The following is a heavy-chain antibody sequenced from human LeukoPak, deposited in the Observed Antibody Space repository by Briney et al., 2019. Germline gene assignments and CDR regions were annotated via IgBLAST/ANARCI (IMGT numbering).Heavy chain of an antibody. V-gene: IGHV1-8*03. CDR3: ARLTGYSSESWFDP. CDR1: GYTFTSYD. J-gene: IGHJ5*02. D-gene: IGHD3-9*01. CDR2: MNPNSGNT. Sequence: ASVKVSCKASGYTFTSYDINWVRQATGQGREWMGWMNPNSGNTGYAQKFQGRVTITRNTSISTAYMELSSLRSEDTAVYYCARLTGYSSESWFDPWGQGTLVTVSS.